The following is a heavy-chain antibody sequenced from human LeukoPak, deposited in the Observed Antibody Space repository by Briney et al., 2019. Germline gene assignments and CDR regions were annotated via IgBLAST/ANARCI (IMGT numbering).Heavy chain of an antibody. V-gene: IGHV4-38-2*02. J-gene: IGHJ3*02. Sequence: SETLSLTCSVSGYSISRGYYWGWIRQPPGKGLEWIGRIYHSGSTYYDPSLKSRVTISVDTSRNQFSLKLRSVTAADTAVYYCARYTAMVAFHAHGFDIWGQGTMVTVSS. CDR2: IYHSGST. CDR1: GYSISRGYY. D-gene: IGHD5-18*01. CDR3: ARYTAMVAFHAHGFDI.